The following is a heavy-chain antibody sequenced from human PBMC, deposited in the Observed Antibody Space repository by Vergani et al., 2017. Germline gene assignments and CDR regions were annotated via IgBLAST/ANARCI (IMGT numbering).Heavy chain of an antibody. CDR1: GFTLSSSA. Sequence: QMQLVQSGPEVKKPGTSVKVSCKASGFTLSSSAMQWVRQARGQRLEWIGWIVVGSGNTNYAQKFQERVTITRDMSTSTAYMELSSLRSEDTAVYYGAAELEYYDSGFDYWGQGTLVTVSS. CDR2: IVVGSGNT. J-gene: IGHJ4*02. V-gene: IGHV1-58*02. CDR3: AAELEYYDSGFDY. D-gene: IGHD3-22*01.